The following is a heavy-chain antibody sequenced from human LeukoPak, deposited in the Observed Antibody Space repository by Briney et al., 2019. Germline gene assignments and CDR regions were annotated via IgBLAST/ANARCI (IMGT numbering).Heavy chain of an antibody. CDR1: GFTFDDYA. V-gene: IGHV3-9*01. J-gene: IGHJ4*02. D-gene: IGHD3-10*01. Sequence: GGSLRLSCAASGFTFDDYAMHWVRQAPGKGLEWVSGVSWNSGSIGYADSVKGRFTISRDNAKNSLYLQMNSLRAEDTALYYCAKDNAYYYGSGSYDYWGQGTLVTVSS. CDR2: VSWNSGSI. CDR3: AKDNAYYYGSGSYDY.